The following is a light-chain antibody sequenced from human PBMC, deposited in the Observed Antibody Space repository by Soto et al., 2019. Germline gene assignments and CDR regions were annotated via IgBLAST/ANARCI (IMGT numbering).Light chain of an antibody. J-gene: IGKJ1*01. V-gene: IGKV1-5*03. Sequence: DSQMSQSPSTLSASARDRVTITCRASQSLCRWLAWYQQKPGKAPKLLIYKASSLESGVPSRFSGSGSGTEFTLTISSLQPDDFATYHCQQYNTYSWTFGQGTKVEIK. CDR3: QQYNTYSWT. CDR2: KAS. CDR1: QSLCRW.